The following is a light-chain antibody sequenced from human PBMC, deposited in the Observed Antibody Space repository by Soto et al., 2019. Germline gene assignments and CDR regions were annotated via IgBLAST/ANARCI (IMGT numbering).Light chain of an antibody. Sequence: QSVLTQPASVSGSPGQSITISCTGTSSDIGGYKYVSWYQQHPGKALKLIIFEVSNRPSGVSDRFSGSNSGNTASLTISGLQAEDEADYYCTSYSRYSVLVFGGGTKVTVL. J-gene: IGLJ3*02. CDR2: EVS. CDR1: SSDIGGYKY. V-gene: IGLV2-14*01. CDR3: TSYSRYSVLV.